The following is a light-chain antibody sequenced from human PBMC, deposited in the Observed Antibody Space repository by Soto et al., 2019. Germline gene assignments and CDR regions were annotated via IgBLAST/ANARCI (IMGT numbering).Light chain of an antibody. J-gene: IGKJ2*01. CDR2: GAS. V-gene: IGKV3-20*01. CDR3: QRFGNSPYT. Sequence: EILLTQSPGTLSLSPGERATLSYRASQSVSSTYLAWYQQRPGQAPRLLIYGASSRATGIPDRFSGSGSGTDFTLTISRLEPEDFAVYYCQRFGNSPYTFGQGTKLEIK. CDR1: QSVSSTY.